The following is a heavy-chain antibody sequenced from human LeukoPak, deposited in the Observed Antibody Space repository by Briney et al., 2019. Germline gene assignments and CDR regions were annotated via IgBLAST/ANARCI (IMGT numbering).Heavy chain of an antibody. CDR3: AKSRRYFDWLLGDYFDY. V-gene: IGHV3-23*01. Sequence: QTGGSLRLSCAASGFTFSSYAMSWARQAPGKGLEWVSAISGSGGSTYYADSVKGRFTISRGNSKNTLYLQMNSLRAEDTAVHYCAKSRRYFDWLLGDYFDYWGQGTLVTVSS. D-gene: IGHD3-9*01. CDR1: GFTFSSYA. J-gene: IGHJ4*02. CDR2: ISGSGGST.